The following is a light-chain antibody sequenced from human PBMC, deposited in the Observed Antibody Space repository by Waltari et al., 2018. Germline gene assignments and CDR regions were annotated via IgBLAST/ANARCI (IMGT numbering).Light chain of an antibody. J-gene: IGLJ2*01. CDR2: ENN. Sequence: QAVLTQPPSVSGAPGQTVSISCRGSSSNIGDSYVQWYQQVPGTAPKLLIYENNKRPSVISDLFSGSQAGTSGSLTITGLQSEDEADYYCQSYDRGLSALFGGGTRLTVL. CDR1: SSNIGDSY. V-gene: IGLV1-40*01. CDR3: QSYDRGLSAL.